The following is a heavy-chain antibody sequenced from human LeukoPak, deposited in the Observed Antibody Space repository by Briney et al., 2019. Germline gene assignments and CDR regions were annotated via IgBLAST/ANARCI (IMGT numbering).Heavy chain of an antibody. D-gene: IGHD3-10*01. V-gene: IGHV3-7*01. J-gene: IGHJ5*02. CDR2: IKQDGSEK. CDR3: ARTNQEFYYGSGRNGWFDP. CDR1: GFTFSSYW. Sequence: GGSLRLSCAASGFTFSSYWMSWVRQAPGKGLEWVANIKQDGSEKYYVDSVKGRFTISRDNAKNSLYLQMNSLRAEDTAVYYCARTNQEFYYGSGRNGWFDPWGQGTLVTVSS.